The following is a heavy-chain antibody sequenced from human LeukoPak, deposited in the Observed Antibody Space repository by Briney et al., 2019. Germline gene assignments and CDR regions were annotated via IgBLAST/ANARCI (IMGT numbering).Heavy chain of an antibody. CDR1: GYTFTCYY. J-gene: IGHJ4*02. V-gene: IGHV1-2*02. D-gene: IGHD4-11*01. CDR2: IIPNSGGT. CDR3: ARDRSNYAGSYFFDY. Sequence: ASVKVSCKASGYTFTCYYMHWVRQAPGQGLEWMGWIIPNSGGTNYAQKFQGRVTMTRDTSISTAYMELSRLRSDDTAVYYCARDRSNYAGSYFFDYWGQGSLVTVSS.